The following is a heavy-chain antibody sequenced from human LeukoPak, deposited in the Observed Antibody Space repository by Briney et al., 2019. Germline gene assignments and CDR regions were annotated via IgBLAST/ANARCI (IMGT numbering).Heavy chain of an antibody. D-gene: IGHD2-21*02. J-gene: IGHJ4*02. Sequence: HPGGSLRLSCAVSGFTVSSNYMSWVRQAPGKGLEWVSVLYNGGNTYYADSVKGRFTVSRDNSKNTLYLQMNSLRAEDTAVYYCARDDVAYCGSDCYWGAYWGQGTLVTVSS. CDR2: LYNGGNT. CDR3: ARDDVAYCGSDCYWGAY. V-gene: IGHV3-53*01. CDR1: GFTVSSNY.